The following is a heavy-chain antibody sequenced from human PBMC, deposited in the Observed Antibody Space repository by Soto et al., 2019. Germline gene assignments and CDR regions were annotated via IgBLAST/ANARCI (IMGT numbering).Heavy chain of an antibody. CDR2: IIPIFGTA. J-gene: IGHJ6*02. V-gene: IGHV1-69*06. CDR3: ARDVRVSSRRLQRLPGGMDV. CDR1: GGTFSSYA. Sequence: SVKVSCNASGGTFSSYAISWVRQAPGQGLEWMGGIIPIFGTANYAQKFQGRVTITADKSTSTAYMELSSLRSEDTAVYYCARDVRVSSRRLQRLPGGMDVWGQGTTVTVSS. D-gene: IGHD4-17*01.